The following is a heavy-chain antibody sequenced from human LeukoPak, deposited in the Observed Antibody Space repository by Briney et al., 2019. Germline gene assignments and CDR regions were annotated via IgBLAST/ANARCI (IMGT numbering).Heavy chain of an antibody. CDR2: IWYDGSNK. Sequence: GGSLRLSCAASGFTFSSYGMHWVRQAPGKGLEWVAVIWYDGSNKYYADSVKGRFTISRDNSKNTLYLQMNSLRAEDTAVYYCARDSLYYYDSGGFDYWGQGTLVTVSS. CDR1: GFTFSSYG. V-gene: IGHV3-33*01. D-gene: IGHD3-22*01. J-gene: IGHJ4*02. CDR3: ARDSLYYYDSGGFDY.